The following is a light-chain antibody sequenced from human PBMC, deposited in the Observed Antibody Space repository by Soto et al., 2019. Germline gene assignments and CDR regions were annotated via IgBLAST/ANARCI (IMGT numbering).Light chain of an antibody. CDR2: DVT. CDR1: SSDVGGYNS. J-gene: IGLJ2*01. V-gene: IGLV2-11*01. Sequence: QSALTQPRSVSGSPGQSVTISCTGTSSDVGGYNSVSWYQQHPGKAPKLMIYDVTKWPSGVPDRFSGSKSGNTASLTISGLQAEDEADYYCCSYAASYTYVFGGGTKLTVL. CDR3: CSYAASYTYV.